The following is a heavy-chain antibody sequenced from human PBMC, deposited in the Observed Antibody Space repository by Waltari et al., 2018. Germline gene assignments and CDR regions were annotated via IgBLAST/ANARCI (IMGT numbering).Heavy chain of an antibody. Sequence: EVQLVESGGGLVQPGGSLRLSCAASGFTFSSYWMHWVRQAPGKGLVWVSRINSDGSSTSYAYSVKGRFTISRDNARNTLYLRMNSLRAEDTAVYYCARVYSNYPLYYFDYWGQGTLVTVSS. J-gene: IGHJ4*02. D-gene: IGHD4-4*01. V-gene: IGHV3-74*01. CDR1: GFTFSSYW. CDR2: INSDGSST. CDR3: ARVYSNYPLYYFDY.